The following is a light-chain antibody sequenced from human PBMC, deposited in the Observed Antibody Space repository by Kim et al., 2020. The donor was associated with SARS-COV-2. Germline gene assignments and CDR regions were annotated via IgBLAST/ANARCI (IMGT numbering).Light chain of an antibody. CDR2: AAS. Sequence: AFQSASVGDRVSITSRASQGISSYLAWYQQKPGKAPKLLIYAASTLQSGVPSRFSGSGSGTEFTLTISSLQPEDFATYFCQQLNSFGPGTKVDIK. CDR3: QQLNS. CDR1: QGISSY. J-gene: IGKJ3*01. V-gene: IGKV1-9*01.